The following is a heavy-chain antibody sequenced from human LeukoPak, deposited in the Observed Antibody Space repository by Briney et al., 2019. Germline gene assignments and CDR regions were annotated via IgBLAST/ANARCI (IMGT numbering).Heavy chain of an antibody. CDR2: INPNSGGT. D-gene: IGHD2-15*01. V-gene: IGHV1-2*02. Sequence: GASVKVSCKASGYTFTRYYMHWVRQAPGQGLEWMGWINPNSGGTNYPQKFQSRVTMTRGTSINTAYMELSRLRSDDTAVYYCASGWQLADRWGDYWGQGTLVSVSS. CDR1: GYTFTRYY. J-gene: IGHJ4*02. CDR3: ASGWQLADRWGDY.